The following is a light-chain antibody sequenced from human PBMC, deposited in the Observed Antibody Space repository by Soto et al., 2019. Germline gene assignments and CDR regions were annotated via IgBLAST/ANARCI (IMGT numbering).Light chain of an antibody. CDR2: EVS. J-gene: IGLJ1*01. Sequence: QLVLTQPASVSGSPGQSITISCTGTSSDVGSYNLVSWYQQRPGKAPKLMIYEVSKRPSGVSNRFSGSKSGNTASLTISGLQAEDEADYYCCSYAGSSTPLIFGTGTKLTVL. CDR1: SSDVGSYNL. CDR3: CSYAGSSTPLI. V-gene: IGLV2-23*02.